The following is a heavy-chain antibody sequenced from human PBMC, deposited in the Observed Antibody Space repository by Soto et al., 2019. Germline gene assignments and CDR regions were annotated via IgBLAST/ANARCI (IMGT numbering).Heavy chain of an antibody. V-gene: IGHV3-15*01. J-gene: IGHJ4*02. D-gene: IGHD1-1*01. CDR1: GFSFSNAW. CDR3: TTYDNSRFDS. Sequence: GGSLRLSCTASGFSFSNAWMSWVRQAPGKGLEWVGRIKSKSDGGTAEHAAPVKGRFTLSRDDSKNTLYLQMNNLKTEDTAVYYCTTYDNSRFDSWGPGTPVTVSS. CDR2: IKSKSDGGTA.